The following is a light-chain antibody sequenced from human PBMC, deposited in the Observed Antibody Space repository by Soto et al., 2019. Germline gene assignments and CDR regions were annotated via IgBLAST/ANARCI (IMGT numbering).Light chain of an antibody. V-gene: IGLV3-21*02. CDR2: NDN. Sequence: SYELTQPPSVSVAPGQTDKITCWGSNIGAKSVHWHQQKPGQAPVLVVYNDNGRPSGIPERFSGSNSGNTATLTISRVEAGDEADYYCQGWDRIRDHVIFAGGTTLTVL. J-gene: IGLJ2*01. CDR1: NIGAKS. CDR3: QGWDRIRDHVI.